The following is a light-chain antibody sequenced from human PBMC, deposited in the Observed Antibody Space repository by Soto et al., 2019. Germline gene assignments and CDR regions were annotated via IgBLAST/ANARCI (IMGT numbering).Light chain of an antibody. CDR2: PVS. J-gene: IGKJ4*01. V-gene: IGKV2-40*01. Sequence: DIVMTPTPLSLPVTPGEPASISCGSSQSLLDSDDGNTYLDWYLQKPGPSPQLLIYPVSYRASGVPDRFSGSGSGTDFTLKISRVEAEYVGVYYCMQRIEFPLTFGGGTKVDIK. CDR3: MQRIEFPLT. CDR1: QSLLDSDDGNTY.